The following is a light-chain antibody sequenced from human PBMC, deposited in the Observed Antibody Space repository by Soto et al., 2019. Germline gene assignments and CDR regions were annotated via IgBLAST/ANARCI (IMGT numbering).Light chain of an antibody. J-gene: IGKJ5*01. CDR2: KAS. CDR1: QTISSW. CDR3: QQSYSTRIT. Sequence: DIQMTQSPSTLSGSVGDRVTITCRASQTISSWLAWYQQKPGKAPKLLIYKASTLKSGVPSRFSGSGSGTDFTLTISSLQPEDFATYYCQQSYSTRITFGQGTRLEI. V-gene: IGKV1-5*03.